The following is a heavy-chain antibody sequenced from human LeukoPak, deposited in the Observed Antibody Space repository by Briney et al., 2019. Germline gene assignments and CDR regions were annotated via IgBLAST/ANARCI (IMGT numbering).Heavy chain of an antibody. CDR3: ARVTYSSSLFDY. J-gene: IGHJ4*02. D-gene: IGHD6-13*01. V-gene: IGHV1-2*02. Sequence: GASVKVSCKASGYTFTGYYMHWVRQAPEQGLGWMGWINPNSGGTNYAQKFQGRVTMTRDTSISTAYMELSRLRSDDTAVYYCARVTYSSSLFDYWGQGTLVTVSS. CDR2: INPNSGGT. CDR1: GYTFTGYY.